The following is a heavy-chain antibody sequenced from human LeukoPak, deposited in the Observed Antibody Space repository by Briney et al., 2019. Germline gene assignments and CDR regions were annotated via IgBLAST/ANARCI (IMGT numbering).Heavy chain of an antibody. V-gene: IGHV3-23*01. CDR3: AKETAAARGHYYYGMDV. CDR1: GFTFSSYA. J-gene: IGHJ6*02. CDR2: ISGSGGST. Sequence: PGGSLRLSCAASGFTFSSYAMTWVRQAPGKGLEWVSSISGSGGSTYYADSVKGRFTISRDNSKNTLYLQMNSLRAEDTAVYYCAKETAAARGHYYYGMDVWGQGTTVTVSS. D-gene: IGHD6-13*01.